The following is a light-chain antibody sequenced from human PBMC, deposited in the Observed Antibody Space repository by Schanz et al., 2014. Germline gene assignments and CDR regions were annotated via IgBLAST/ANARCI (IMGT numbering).Light chain of an antibody. CDR2: AAS. CDR1: QSVSSLY. V-gene: IGKV3-20*01. J-gene: IGKJ4*01. CDR3: QQYNNWPR. Sequence: EIVLTQSPGTLSLSPGERATLSCRAGQSVSSLYIAWYQQKTGQAPRLLIYAASIRATAIPDRFSGSGSGTDFTLTISSLQSEDFAVYYCQQYNNWPRFGGGTKVEIK.